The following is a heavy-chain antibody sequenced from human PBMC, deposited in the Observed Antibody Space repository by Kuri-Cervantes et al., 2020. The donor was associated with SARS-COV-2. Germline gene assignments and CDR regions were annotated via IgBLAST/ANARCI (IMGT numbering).Heavy chain of an antibody. Sequence: ASVKVSCKPSGYTFTSYGISWVRQAPGQGLEWMGWISAYNGNTNYAQKLQDRVTMATDTSTSTAYMELRSLRTDDTAVYYCARDNGANAFDIWGQGTMVTVSS. CDR2: ISAYNGNT. CDR3: ARDNGANAFDI. J-gene: IGHJ3*02. V-gene: IGHV1-18*01. CDR1: GYTFTSYG.